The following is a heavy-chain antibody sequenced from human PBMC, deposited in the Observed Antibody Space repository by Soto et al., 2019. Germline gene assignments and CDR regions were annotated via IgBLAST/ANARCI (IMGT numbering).Heavy chain of an antibody. CDR2: ISHDGNNK. J-gene: IGHJ4*02. CDR1: GFTFNSYV. V-gene: IGHV3-30-3*01. CDR3: ARDDEGGSDCDLGY. D-gene: IGHD1-26*01. Sequence: QVQLVESGGGVVQPGRSLRLSCAASGFTFNSYVMHWVRQTPGRRLEWVAFISHDGNNKYYADSVKGRFTISRDNSENTLYLQMDSLRAEDTAVYYCARDDEGGSDCDLGYWGQGTLVTVSS.